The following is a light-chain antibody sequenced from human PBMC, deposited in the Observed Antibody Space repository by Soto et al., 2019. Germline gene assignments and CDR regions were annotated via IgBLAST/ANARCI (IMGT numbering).Light chain of an antibody. Sequence: QSVLTQSPSASGTPGQRVTISCSGSSSNIGTNYVYWYQQLPVTAPKLLIYSNNQRPSGVPDRFSGSKSGTSASLATSGLRSEDEADYYCATWDDSLSNLVFGGGTKLTVL. CDR2: SNN. V-gene: IGLV1-47*01. CDR3: ATWDDSLSNLV. J-gene: IGLJ2*01. CDR1: SSNIGTNY.